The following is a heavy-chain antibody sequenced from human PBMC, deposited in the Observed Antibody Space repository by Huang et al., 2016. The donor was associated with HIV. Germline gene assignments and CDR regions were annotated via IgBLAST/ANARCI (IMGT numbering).Heavy chain of an antibody. Sequence: QVQLVESGGGVVQPGRSLRLTCAASGFTFSNYGIHWVRQGQGKGREWVAIRSYDGSNKYYVDSVRGRFTISRDNSKNTVHLQMNSLEAEDTAVFFCARSPYDSGGNFHNEYFQHWGQGTLVTVSS. J-gene: IGHJ1*01. CDR2: RSYDGSNK. V-gene: IGHV3-30*03. D-gene: IGHD3-22*01. CDR1: GFTFSNYG. CDR3: ARSPYDSGGNFHNEYFQH.